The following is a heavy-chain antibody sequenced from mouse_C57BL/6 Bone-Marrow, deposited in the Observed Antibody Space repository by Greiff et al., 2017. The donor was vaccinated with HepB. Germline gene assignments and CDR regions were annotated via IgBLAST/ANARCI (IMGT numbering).Heavy chain of an antibody. CDR1: GFNIKDYY. D-gene: IGHD1-1*01. CDR2: IDPEDGET. V-gene: IGHV14-2*01. J-gene: IGHJ4*01. CDR3: ARVITTVVAPVAMDY. Sequence: VQLKESGAELVKPGASVKLSCTASGFNIKDYYMHWVKQRTEQGLEWIGRIDPEDGETKYAPKFQGKATITADTSANTAYLQLSSLTSEDTAVYYCARVITTVVAPVAMDYWGQGTSVTVSS.